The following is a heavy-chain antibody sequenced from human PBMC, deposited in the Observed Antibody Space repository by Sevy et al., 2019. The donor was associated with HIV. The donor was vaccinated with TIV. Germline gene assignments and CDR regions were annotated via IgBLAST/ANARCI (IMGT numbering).Heavy chain of an antibody. CDR3: ARDTGKFCTNGVCYPLGN. D-gene: IGHD2-8*01. J-gene: IGHJ4*02. CDR1: GFTFSDHN. CDR2: ISSSSSYI. Sequence: GGSLRLSCAASGFTFSDHNMNWVRQAPGKGLEWVSSISSSSSYIYYADSVKGRFTVSRDNGKSSMTLQMNSLRVEDTAIYYCARDTGKFCTNGVCYPLGNWGRGTLVTVSS. V-gene: IGHV3-21*01.